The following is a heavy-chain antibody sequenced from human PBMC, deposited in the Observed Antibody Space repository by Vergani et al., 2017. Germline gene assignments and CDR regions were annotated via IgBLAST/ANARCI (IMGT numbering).Heavy chain of an antibody. CDR3: ATAAEPRIAAPLV. CDR1: GFTVSSNY. CDR2: IYSGGST. V-gene: IGHV3-66*01. Sequence: EVQLVESGGGLVQPGGSLRLSCAASGFTVSSNYMSWVRQAPGKGLEWVSVIYSGGSTYYADSVKGRFTISRDNSKNTLYLQMNSLRAEDTAVYYCATAAEPRIAAPLVWGQGTLVTVSS. J-gene: IGHJ4*02. D-gene: IGHD6-25*01.